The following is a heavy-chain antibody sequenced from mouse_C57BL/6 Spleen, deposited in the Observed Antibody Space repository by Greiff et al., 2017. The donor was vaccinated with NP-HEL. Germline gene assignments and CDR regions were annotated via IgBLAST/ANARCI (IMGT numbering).Heavy chain of an antibody. V-gene: IGHV1-19*01. J-gene: IGHJ1*03. D-gene: IGHD1-1*01. CDR1: GYTFTDYY. CDR2: INPYNGGT. CDR3: ARPTTVARYFDV. Sequence: VQLQQSGPVLVKPGASVKMSCKASGYTFTDYYMNWVKQSHGKSLEWIGVINPYNGGTSYNQKFKGKATLTVDKSSSTAYMELNSLTSEDSAVDYCARPTTVARYFDVWGTGTTVTVSS.